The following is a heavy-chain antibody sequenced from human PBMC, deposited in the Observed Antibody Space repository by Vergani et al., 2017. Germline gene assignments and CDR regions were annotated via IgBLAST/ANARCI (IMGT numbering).Heavy chain of an antibody. Sequence: EVQLVESGGGLVQPGGSLRLSCAASGFIFSSYWMHWVRQAPGKGLEWVAAIKEDGSEKQYVDSVKGRFTISRDNAKKSLYLQMRSLRPEDTAVYYCARDTVTGSRYFDYWGQGTLVTVSS. V-gene: IGHV3-7*01. CDR2: IKEDGSEK. CDR3: ARDTVTGSRYFDY. D-gene: IGHD6-19*01. J-gene: IGHJ4*02. CDR1: GFIFSSYW.